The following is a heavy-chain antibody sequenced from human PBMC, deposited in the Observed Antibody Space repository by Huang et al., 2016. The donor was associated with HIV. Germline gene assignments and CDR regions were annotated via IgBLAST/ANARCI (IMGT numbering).Heavy chain of an antibody. CDR1: GFTFGSFG. D-gene: IGHD3-3*01. CDR2: IRDDGNNY. V-gene: IGHV3-30*02. J-gene: IGHJ4*02. CDR3: AKDLTYTFGRHFDY. Sequence: QVQLVESGGGVVQPGGSLRLSCSASGFTFGSFGMHGVRQAPGKGLELVAFIRDDGNNYDYADSVRGRFTISRDNSKDTLYLQMNRLRPDDSAVDYCAKDLTYTFGRHFDYWGRGTLVTVSS.